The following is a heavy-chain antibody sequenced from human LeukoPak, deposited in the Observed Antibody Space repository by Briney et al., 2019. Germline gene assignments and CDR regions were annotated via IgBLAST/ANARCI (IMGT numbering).Heavy chain of an antibody. V-gene: IGHV1-69*10. D-gene: IGHD3-22*01. Sequence: AAVTVSCKSSGYTFTSYGISWLRQAPGQGLEWMGRIIPILGIANYAQKLQGKVTITAGKSTSTAYMELSSLRSEDTAVYYGASGDYYYDRSGYYVWDYWGQGTLVTVSS. CDR3: ASGDYYYDRSGYYVWDY. J-gene: IGHJ4*02. CDR1: GYTFTSYG. CDR2: IIPILGIA.